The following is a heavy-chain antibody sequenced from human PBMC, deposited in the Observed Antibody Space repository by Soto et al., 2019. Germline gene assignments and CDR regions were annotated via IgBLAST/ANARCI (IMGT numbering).Heavy chain of an antibody. D-gene: IGHD4-17*01. J-gene: IGHJ4*02. CDR1: GYSFTSYW. V-gene: IGHV5-51*01. CDR3: ARHFDYGDYRMENYFDY. Sequence: PGESLKISCKGSGYSFTSYWIGWVRQMPGKGLEWMGIIYPGDSDTRYSPSFQGQVTISADKSISTAYLQWSSLKASDTAMYYCARHFDYGDYRMENYFDYWGKGTLGTVSS. CDR2: IYPGDSDT.